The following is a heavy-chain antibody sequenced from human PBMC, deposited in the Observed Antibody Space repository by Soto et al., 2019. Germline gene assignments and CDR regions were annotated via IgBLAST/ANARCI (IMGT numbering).Heavy chain of an antibody. CDR1: GYTFTSYG. D-gene: IGHD2-21*02. CDR2: ISAYNGNT. Sequence: QVQLVQSGAEVKKPGASVKVSCKASGYTFTSYGISWVRQAPGQGLEWMGWISAYNGNTNYAQELQGRVTITTDTSTSPDYMGLRSLISDDTAVYYCARIICGGDCYSPFPKPHFDYWGQGTLVTVSS. CDR3: ARIICGGDCYSPFPKPHFDY. V-gene: IGHV1-18*01. J-gene: IGHJ4*02.